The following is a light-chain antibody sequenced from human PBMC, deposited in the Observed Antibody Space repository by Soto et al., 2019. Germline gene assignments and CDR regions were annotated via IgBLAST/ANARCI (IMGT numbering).Light chain of an antibody. CDR2: GSS. Sequence: VLTQSPGTLSLSPGERATLSCRASQTLSSRHLAWYQQKPGQAPRLLIYGSSSRATDIPDRFSGSGSGTDFTLTISTLEPEDFAIYYCQQRSNWVFGGGTKVDIK. CDR3: QQRSNWV. CDR1: QTLSSRH. J-gene: IGKJ4*01. V-gene: IGKV3D-20*02.